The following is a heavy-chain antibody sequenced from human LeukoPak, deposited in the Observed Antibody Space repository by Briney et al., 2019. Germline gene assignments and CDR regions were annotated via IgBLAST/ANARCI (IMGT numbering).Heavy chain of an antibody. Sequence: PSETLSLTCAVYGGSFSGYYWSWIRQPPGKGLEWIGEVNHSGSTNYNPSLKSRVTISVDTSKNQFSLKLSSVTAADTAVYYCARGARTPSGYGSRTAGRANWFDPWGQGTLVTVSS. CDR3: ARGARTPSGYGSRTAGRANWFDP. D-gene: IGHD5-12*01. CDR1: GGSFSGYY. CDR2: VNHSGST. J-gene: IGHJ5*02. V-gene: IGHV4-34*01.